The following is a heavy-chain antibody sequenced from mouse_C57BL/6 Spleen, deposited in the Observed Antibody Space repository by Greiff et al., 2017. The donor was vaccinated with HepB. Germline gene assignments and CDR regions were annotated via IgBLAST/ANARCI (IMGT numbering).Heavy chain of an antibody. J-gene: IGHJ3*01. D-gene: IGHD1-1*01. V-gene: IGHV14-1*01. CDR3: TRVYYYGPWFAY. Sequence: EVKLMESGAELVRPGASVKLSCTASGFNIKDYYMHWVKQRPEQGLEWIGRIDPEDGDTEYAPKFQGKATMTADTSSNTAYLQLSSLTSEDTAVYYCTRVYYYGPWFAYWGQGTLVTVSA. CDR2: IDPEDGDT. CDR1: GFNIKDYY.